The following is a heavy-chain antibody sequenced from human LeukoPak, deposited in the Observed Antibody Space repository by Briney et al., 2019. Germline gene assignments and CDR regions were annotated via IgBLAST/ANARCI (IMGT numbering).Heavy chain of an antibody. J-gene: IGHJ6*03. V-gene: IGHV1-8*01. CDR1: GYTFTSYD. D-gene: IGHD3-22*01. CDR2: MNPNRGNT. Sequence: GASVKVSCKASGYTFTSYDINWVGQAPGQGLDWMGWMNPNRGNTGNAQKFQGRVTMTRNTSISTAYMELSSLRSEDTAVYYCARGASAYYYDSSGYPPLYYYYYYMDVWGKGTTVTVSS. CDR3: ARGASAYYYDSSGYPPLYYYYYYMDV.